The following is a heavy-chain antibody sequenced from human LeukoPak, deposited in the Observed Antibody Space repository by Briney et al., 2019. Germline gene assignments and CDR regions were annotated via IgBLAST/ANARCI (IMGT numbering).Heavy chain of an antibody. J-gene: IGHJ4*02. CDR3: ARYGGYDRDYFDY. D-gene: IGHD5-12*01. CDR1: GGSISSSNW. Sequence: SETLSLTCAVSGGSISSSNWWSWVRQPPGKGLEWIGEIYHSGSTNYNPSLKSRVTISVDTSKNQFSLKLSSVTAADTAVYYCARYGGYDRDYFDYWGQGTLVTVSS. CDR2: IYHSGST. V-gene: IGHV4-4*02.